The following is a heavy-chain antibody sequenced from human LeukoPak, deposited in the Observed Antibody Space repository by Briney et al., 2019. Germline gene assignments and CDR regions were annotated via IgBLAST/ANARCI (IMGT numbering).Heavy chain of an antibody. D-gene: IGHD4-17*01. CDR1: GGTFSSYA. CDR3: ARDRGPYGDYVRPRTLFDP. J-gene: IGHJ5*02. Sequence: SVKVSCKASGGTFSSYAISWVRQAPGQGLEWMGGIIPIFGTANYAQKFQGRVTITADESTSTAYMELSSLRSEDTAVYYCARDRGPYGDYVRPRTLFDPWGQGTLVTVAS. V-gene: IGHV1-69*01. CDR2: IIPIFGTA.